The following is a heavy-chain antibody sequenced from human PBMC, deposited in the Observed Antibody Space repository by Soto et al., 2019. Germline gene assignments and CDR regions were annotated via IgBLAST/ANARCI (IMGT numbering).Heavy chain of an antibody. Sequence: EVQFVESGGGLVQPGESLRLSCEASGFAFSNYWLHWVRRAPGKGVEWVSRIKRDGSVTQYAGFFKGRFSISRDNTKNTMSLQLNTLRIEDTAVYYCGKDVRGAAADNWGQGPLVSVSS. CDR1: GFAFSNYW. V-gene: IGHV3-74*03. D-gene: IGHD6-13*01. CDR2: IKRDGSVT. J-gene: IGHJ4*02. CDR3: GKDVRGAAADN.